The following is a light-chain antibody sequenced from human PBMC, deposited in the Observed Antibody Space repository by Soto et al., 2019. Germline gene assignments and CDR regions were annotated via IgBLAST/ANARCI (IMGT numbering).Light chain of an antibody. V-gene: IGKV1-5*01. Sequence: DIQMTQAPSTLSASVGDTITITCRASQSINAWVAWYQQKPGKAPKLLIYGVSTLDSGVPSRFSGSASGTEFTLTISSLESDDFATYDCQQYHRYSTFWQGTKVDIK. CDR3: QQYHRYST. CDR2: GVS. CDR1: QSINAW. J-gene: IGKJ1*01.